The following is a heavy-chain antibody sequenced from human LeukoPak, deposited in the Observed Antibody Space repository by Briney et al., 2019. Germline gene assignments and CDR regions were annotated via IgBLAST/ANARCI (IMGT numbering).Heavy chain of an antibody. Sequence: GGSLRLSCAASGFTFSSYAMNWVRQAPGKGLEWVSSISSSSSYIYYADSVKGRFTISRDNAKNSLYLQMNSLRAEDTAVYYCASAPMSTDFDYWGQGTLVTVSS. J-gene: IGHJ4*02. V-gene: IGHV3-21*01. CDR1: GFTFSSYA. CDR3: ASAPMSTDFDY. CDR2: ISSSSSYI.